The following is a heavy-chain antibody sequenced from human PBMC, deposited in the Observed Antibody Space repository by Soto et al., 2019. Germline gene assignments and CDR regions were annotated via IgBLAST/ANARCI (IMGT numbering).Heavy chain of an antibody. V-gene: IGHV1-3*01. D-gene: IGHD5-18*01. CDR1: GYTFISYA. J-gene: IGHJ4*02. Sequence: GASVKVSCKASGYTFISYAIHWVRQAPGQRLEWMGWINAGNGNTKYSQKFQGRVTITRDTFASTAYMELSSLRSEDTAVYYCASVSRGSTAMASPYWGQGTLVTVSS. CDR3: ASVSRGSTAMASPY. CDR2: INAGNGNT.